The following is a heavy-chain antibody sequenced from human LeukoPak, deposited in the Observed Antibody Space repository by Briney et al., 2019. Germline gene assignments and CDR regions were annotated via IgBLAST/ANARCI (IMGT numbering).Heavy chain of an antibody. Sequence: KPSETLSLTCTVSGGSMSSYYWNWIRQAPGKGLEWIGYIYNSGINKYNPSLKSRVTIPVDTSKNQLSLKLNSVTAADTAVYYCARESKVDRYFDYWGQGTLVTVSS. V-gene: IGHV4-59*01. J-gene: IGHJ4*02. CDR2: IYNSGIN. CDR3: ARESKVDRYFDY. CDR1: GGSMSSYY. D-gene: IGHD6-6*01.